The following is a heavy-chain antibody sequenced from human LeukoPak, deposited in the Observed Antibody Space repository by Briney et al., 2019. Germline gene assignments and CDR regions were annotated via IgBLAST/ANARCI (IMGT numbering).Heavy chain of an antibody. D-gene: IGHD3-10*01. CDR1: GYTFTGYY. V-gene: IGHV1-46*01. Sequence: ASVKVSCKASGYTFTGYYMHWVQQAPGQGLEWMGIINPSGGSTSYAQKFQGRVTMTRDMSTSTVYMELSSLRSEDTAVYYCASGTGSHDYWGQGTLVTVSS. J-gene: IGHJ4*02. CDR2: INPSGGST. CDR3: ASGTGSHDY.